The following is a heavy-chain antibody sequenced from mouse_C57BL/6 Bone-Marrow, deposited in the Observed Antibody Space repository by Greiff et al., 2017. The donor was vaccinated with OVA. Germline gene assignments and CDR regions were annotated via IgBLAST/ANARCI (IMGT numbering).Heavy chain of an antibody. D-gene: IGHD2-5*01. J-gene: IGHJ2*01. CDR2: ISSGGDYI. CDR3: TRVAYYSNCFDY. V-gene: IGHV5-9-1*02. Sequence: EVQLVESGAGLVKPGGSLKLSCAASGFTFSSYAMSWVRQTPEKRLEWVAYISSGGDYIYYADTVKGRFTISRDNARNTLYLQMSSLKSEDTAMYYCTRVAYYSNCFDYWGQGTTLTVSS. CDR1: GFTFSSYA.